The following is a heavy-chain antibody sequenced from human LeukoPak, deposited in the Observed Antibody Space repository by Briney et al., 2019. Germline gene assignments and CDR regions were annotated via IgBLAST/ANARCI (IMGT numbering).Heavy chain of an antibody. V-gene: IGHV6-1*01. CDR3: ARIKQQLADY. CDR2: TYYRSKWYT. D-gene: IGHD6-13*01. CDR1: GDIVSSNSVA. Sequence: SQTLSLTSAISGDIVSSNSVAWHWIRQSPSRGLEWLGRTYYRSKWYTDYAESVKSRITINPDTSKNQFSLQLNSVTPEDTAVYYCARIKQQLADYWGQGTLVTFSS. J-gene: IGHJ4*02.